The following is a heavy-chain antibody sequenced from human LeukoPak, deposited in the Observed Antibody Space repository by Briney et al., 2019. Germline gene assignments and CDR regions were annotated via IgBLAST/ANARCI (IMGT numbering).Heavy chain of an antibody. CDR2: IGAYNGNT. Sequence: ASVKVSCKASGYTFTSYGISWVRQAPGQGLEWMGWIGAYNGNTNYAQKLQGRVTMTTDTSTSTAYMELRSLRSDDTAVYYCARSGYYDFWSGNYFDYWGQGTLVTVSS. D-gene: IGHD3-3*01. V-gene: IGHV1-18*01. J-gene: IGHJ4*02. CDR1: GYTFTSYG. CDR3: ARSGYYDFWSGNYFDY.